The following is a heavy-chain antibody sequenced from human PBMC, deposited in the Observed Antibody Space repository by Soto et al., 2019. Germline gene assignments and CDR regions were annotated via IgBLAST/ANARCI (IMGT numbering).Heavy chain of an antibody. CDR3: ARGAASRFDP. D-gene: IGHD6-25*01. Sequence: ASVKVSCKASGYTFTSYGISWVRQAPGQGLEWMGWMNPNSGNTGYAQKFQGRVTMTRNTSISTAYMELSSLRSEDTAVYYCARGAASRFDPWGQGTLVTVSS. J-gene: IGHJ5*02. V-gene: IGHV1-8*02. CDR2: MNPNSGNT. CDR1: GYTFTSYG.